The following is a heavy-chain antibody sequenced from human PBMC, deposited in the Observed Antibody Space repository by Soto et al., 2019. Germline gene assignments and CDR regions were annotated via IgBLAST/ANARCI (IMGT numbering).Heavy chain of an antibody. Sequence: KSSETLSLTCAVSGDSVRSSNWWTWVRQSPGKGLEWIGEIYHLGGTNYNPSLKSRVTISVGMAKNQVSLKLSSVTAADTAVYYCATMKKPRGYYYGLNVWGQGTTVTVSS. CDR2: IYHLGGT. CDR3: ATMKKPRGYYYGLNV. CDR1: GDSVRSSNW. J-gene: IGHJ6*02. V-gene: IGHV4-4*02.